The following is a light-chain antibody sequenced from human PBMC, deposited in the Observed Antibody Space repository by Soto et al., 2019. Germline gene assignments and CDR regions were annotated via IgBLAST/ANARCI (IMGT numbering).Light chain of an antibody. CDR2: DVS. J-gene: IGLJ1*01. Sequence: QSALTQPASVSGSPGQSITISCTGTSSDVGGYNYVSWYQQHPGKAPKLMIYDVSNRPSGVSNRFSGSKSGNTASLTISGLQVEDEANYYASSYTSGSSYVFGTGTKLPVL. V-gene: IGLV2-14*01. CDR1: SSDVGGYNY. CDR3: SSYTSGSSYV.